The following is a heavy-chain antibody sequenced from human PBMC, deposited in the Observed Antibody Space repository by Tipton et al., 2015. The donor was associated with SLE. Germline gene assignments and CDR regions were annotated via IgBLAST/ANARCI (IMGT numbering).Heavy chain of an antibody. CDR2: IYYSGST. D-gene: IGHD1-26*01. J-gene: IGHJ4*02. V-gene: IGHV4-39*01. Sequence: TLSLTCTVSGGSISSSSYYWGWIRQPPGKGLEWPGTIYYSGSTYYNPSLKSRVTISVDTSKNQFSLKLNSVTAADTAVYYCARMGWDPGPGFYWGQGTLVTVSP. CDR1: GGSISSSSYY. CDR3: ARMGWDPGPGFY.